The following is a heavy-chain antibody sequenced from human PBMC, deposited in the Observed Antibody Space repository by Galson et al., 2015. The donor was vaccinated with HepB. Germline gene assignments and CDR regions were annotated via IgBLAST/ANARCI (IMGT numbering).Heavy chain of an antibody. CDR1: GYTFTSYA. CDR2: INAGNGNT. J-gene: IGHJ5*02. V-gene: IGHV1-3*01. CDR3: ARGVDSSGWQYNWFDP. D-gene: IGHD6-19*01. Sequence: SVKVSCKASGYTFTSYAMHWVRQAPGQRLEWMGWINAGNGNTKYSQKFQGRVTITRDTSASTAYMELSSLRSEDTAVYYCARGVDSSGWQYNWFDPWGQGTLVTVSS.